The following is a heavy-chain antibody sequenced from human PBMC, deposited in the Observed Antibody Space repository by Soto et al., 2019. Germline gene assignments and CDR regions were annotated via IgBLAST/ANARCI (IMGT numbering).Heavy chain of an antibody. CDR3: ARESEDLTSNFDY. V-gene: IGHV3-21*06. J-gene: IGHJ4*02. CDR1: VFTFTSYS. CDR2: ISSTTNYI. Sequence: WWSLRLSCSASVFTFTSYSMNWVRQAPGKGLEWVSSISSTTNYIYYGDSMKGRFTISRDNAKNSLYLEMNSLRAEDTAVYYCARESEDLTSNFDYWGQGTLVTVSS.